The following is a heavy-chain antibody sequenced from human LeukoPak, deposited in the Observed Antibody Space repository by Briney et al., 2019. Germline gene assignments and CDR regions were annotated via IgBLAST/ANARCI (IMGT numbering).Heavy chain of an antibody. J-gene: IGHJ4*02. V-gene: IGHV3-23*01. D-gene: IGHD4/OR15-4a*01. CDR3: AKAPNYVFDY. CDR2: ISGSGGST. CDR1: GFTLSSYG. Sequence: GGSLRLSCVASGFTLSSYGMHWVRQAPGKGLEWVSAISGSGGSTYYADSVKGRFTISRDNSKNTLYLQMNSLRAEDTAVYYCAKAPNYVFDYWGQGTLVTVSS.